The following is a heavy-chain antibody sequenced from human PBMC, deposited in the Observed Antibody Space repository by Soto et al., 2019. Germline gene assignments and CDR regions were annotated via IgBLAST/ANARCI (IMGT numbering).Heavy chain of an antibody. D-gene: IGHD2-21*02. CDR3: IHSRCGGDCLRSYSAHYYYGLDV. J-gene: IGHJ6*02. CDR2: IYWDDDK. CDR1: GFSLNTGGLG. V-gene: IGHV2-5*02. Sequence: QITLKESGPTLVKPTQTLTLTCSVSGFSLNTGGLGVGWIRQPPGKALEWLALIYWDDDKRYSPSLRNRLSISKDTSNTLVVFTMTNMDPVDTATYYCIHSRCGGDCLRSYSAHYYYGLDVWGHGTTVTVSS.